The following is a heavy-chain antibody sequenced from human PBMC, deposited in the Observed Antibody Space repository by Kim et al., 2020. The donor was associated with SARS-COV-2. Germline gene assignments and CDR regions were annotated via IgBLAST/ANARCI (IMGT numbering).Heavy chain of an antibody. CDR1: GFTFSSYW. V-gene: IGHV3-7*03. CDR3: ARACEVGATTIVYFDY. CDR2: IKQDGSEK. D-gene: IGHD1-26*01. J-gene: IGHJ4*02. Sequence: GGSLRLSCAASGFTFSSYWMSWVRQAPGKGLEWVANIKQDGSEKYYVDSVKGRFTISRDNAKNSLYLQMNSLRAEDTAVYYCARACEVGATTIVYFDYWGQGTLVTVSS.